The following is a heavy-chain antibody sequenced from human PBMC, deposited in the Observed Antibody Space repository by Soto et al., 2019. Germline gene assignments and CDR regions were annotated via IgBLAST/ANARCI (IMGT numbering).Heavy chain of an antibody. V-gene: IGHV4-30-4*01. CDR1: GGSISSGDYY. D-gene: IGHD2-2*01. CDR2: IYYSGST. CDR3: ARETYIVVVPAAHNWFDP. Sequence: SETLSLTCTVSGGSISSGDYYWSWIRQPPGKGLEWIGYIYYSGSTYYNPSLKSRVTISVDTSKNQFSLKLSSVTAADTAVYYCARETYIVVVPAAHNWFDPWGQGTLVTVSS. J-gene: IGHJ5*02.